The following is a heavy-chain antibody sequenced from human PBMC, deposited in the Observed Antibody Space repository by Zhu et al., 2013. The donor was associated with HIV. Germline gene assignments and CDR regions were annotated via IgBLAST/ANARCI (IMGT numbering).Heavy chain of an antibody. D-gene: IGHD3-16*01. CDR3: VRGNGHAAVDNYGWGFDV. J-gene: IGHJ3*01. V-gene: IGHV1-2*02. CDR1: IHVRRLL. Sequence: QVQLVQSGAEVKKAWGSVKVSCKGFWIHVRRLLYTLGADRPLDKGLSGWDGSTLTVVAQTIAQKFQGRVTTTRDTSISTVYMEMRSLRSDDTATYYCVRGNGHAAVDNYGWGFDVWGQGTRVTVSP. CDR2: STLTVVA.